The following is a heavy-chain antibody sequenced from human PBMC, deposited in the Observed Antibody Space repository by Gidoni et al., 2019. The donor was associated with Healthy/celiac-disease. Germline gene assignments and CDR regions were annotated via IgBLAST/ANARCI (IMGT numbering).Heavy chain of an antibody. CDR3: ARVVRDIVVVPGSLGMDV. Sequence: QVQLVQSGAEVTKPGSSVKVSCKASGGTLRSYPISWLRQAPGQGLEWMGRIIPILGIANYAQKFQGRVTITADESTSTAYMELSSLRSEDTAVYYCARVVRDIVVVPGSLGMDVWGQGTTVTVSS. CDR2: IIPILGIA. J-gene: IGHJ6*02. D-gene: IGHD2-2*01. V-gene: IGHV1-69*04. CDR1: GGTLRSYP.